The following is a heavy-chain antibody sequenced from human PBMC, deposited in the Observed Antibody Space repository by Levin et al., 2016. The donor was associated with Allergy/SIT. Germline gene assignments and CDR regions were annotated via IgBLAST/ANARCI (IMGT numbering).Heavy chain of an antibody. Sequence: SGPTLVKPTQTLTLTCTFSGFSLNTSGMCVTWIRQPPGKALEWLARIDWDDDTFYSTSVRTRLTISKDTSKKQVVLTMTNVDPVDTGTYYCARSLFFDNSGNPLRYFDFWGQGTQVTVSS. J-gene: IGHJ4*02. CDR3: ARSLFFDNSGNPLRYFDF. CDR2: IDWDDDT. V-gene: IGHV2-70*17. CDR1: GFSLNTSGMC. D-gene: IGHD6-19*01.